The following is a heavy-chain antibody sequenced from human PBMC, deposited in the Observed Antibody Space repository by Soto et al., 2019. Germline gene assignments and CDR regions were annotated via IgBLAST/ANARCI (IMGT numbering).Heavy chain of an antibody. Sequence: QLQLQESGSGLVKPSQTLSLTCAVSGGAISRGGYSWSWIRQPPGKGLEWIGYIYHSGSTYYNPSLKSRVTIPVDRSKNQFSLKLSSVTAADTAVYYWAAGGGLPRYYWGQGTLVTVSS. CDR2: IYHSGST. J-gene: IGHJ4*02. V-gene: IGHV4-30-2*01. D-gene: IGHD2-15*01. CDR1: GGAISRGGYS. CDR3: AAGGGLPRYY.